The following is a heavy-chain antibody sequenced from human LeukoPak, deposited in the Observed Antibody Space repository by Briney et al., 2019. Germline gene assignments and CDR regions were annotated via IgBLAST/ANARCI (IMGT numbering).Heavy chain of an antibody. CDR2: IKQDGSEK. D-gene: IGHD3-10*01. J-gene: IGHJ4*02. CDR3: AREGRYYGSGDYFDY. V-gene: IGHV3-7*03. Sequence: GALRLSCAASGFTFSSYWMSWVRQAPGKGLEWVANIKQDGSEKYYVDSVKGRFTISRDNAKNSLYLQMSSLRAEDTAVYYCAREGRYYGSGDYFDYWGQGTLVTVSS. CDR1: GFTFSSYW.